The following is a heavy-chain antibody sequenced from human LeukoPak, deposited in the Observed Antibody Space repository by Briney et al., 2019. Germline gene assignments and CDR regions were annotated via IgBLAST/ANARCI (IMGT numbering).Heavy chain of an antibody. CDR3: AKDTLITIFGVVIRNSIYYGMDV. V-gene: IGHV3-23*01. D-gene: IGHD3-3*01. J-gene: IGHJ6*02. CDR2: ISGSGGST. Sequence: PGGSLRLSCAASGFTFSSYGMHWVRQAPGKGLEWVSAISGSGGSTYYADSVKGRFTISRDNSKNTLYLQMNSLRAEDTAVYYCAKDTLITIFGVVIRNSIYYGMDVWGQGTTVTVSS. CDR1: GFTFSSYG.